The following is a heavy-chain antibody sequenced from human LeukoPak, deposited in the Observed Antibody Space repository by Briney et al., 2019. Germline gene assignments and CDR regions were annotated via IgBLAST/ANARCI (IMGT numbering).Heavy chain of an antibody. Sequence: SETLSLTCTVSGGSISSGDYYWSWIRQPPGKGLEWIGYIYYSGSTYYNPSLKSRVTISVDTSKNQFSLKLSSVTAADTAVYYCARELVGSGDDAFDIWGQGTMVTVSS. V-gene: IGHV4-30-4*01. J-gene: IGHJ3*02. CDR3: ARELVGSGDDAFDI. CDR2: IYYSGST. D-gene: IGHD3-10*01. CDR1: GGSISSGDYY.